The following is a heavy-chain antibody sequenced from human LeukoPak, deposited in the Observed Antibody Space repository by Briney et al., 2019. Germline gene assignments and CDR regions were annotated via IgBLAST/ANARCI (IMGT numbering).Heavy chain of an antibody. V-gene: IGHV1-18*01. Sequence: EASVKVSCKASGYTFTSYGISWVRQAPGQGLEWMGWISAYNGNTNYAQKFQGRATMTRNTSISTAYMELSSLRSEDTAVYYCARGRGRGSTPYFQHWGQGTLVTVSS. J-gene: IGHJ1*01. CDR3: ARGRGRGSTPYFQH. CDR1: GYTFTSYG. D-gene: IGHD3-10*01. CDR2: ISAYNGNT.